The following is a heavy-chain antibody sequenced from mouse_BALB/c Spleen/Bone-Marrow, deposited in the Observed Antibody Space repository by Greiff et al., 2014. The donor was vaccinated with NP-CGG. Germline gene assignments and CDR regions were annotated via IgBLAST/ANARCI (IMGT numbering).Heavy chain of an antibody. CDR3: ASYFYYAMDH. J-gene: IGHJ4*01. Sequence: EVQVVESGPGLVKPSQSLSLTCSVTGYSITSGYYWNWIRQFPGNKLEWMGYISYDGSNNYNPSLKNRISITRDTSKNQFFLKLNSVTTEDTATYYCASYFYYAMDHWGQGTSVTVSS. V-gene: IGHV3-6*02. CDR2: ISYDGSN. D-gene: IGHD1-1*01. CDR1: GYSITSGYY.